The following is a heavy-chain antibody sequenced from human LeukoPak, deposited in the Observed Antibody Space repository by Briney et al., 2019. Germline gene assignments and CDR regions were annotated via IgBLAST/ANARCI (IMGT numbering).Heavy chain of an antibody. V-gene: IGHV1-2*02. CDR3: ACGDYFDY. CDR1: GYTFTSYG. D-gene: IGHD4-17*01. Sequence: ASVKVSCKASGYTFTSYGISWVRQAPGQGLEWMGWINPNSGGTNYAQKFQGRVTMTRDTSISTAYMELSRLRSDDTAVYYCACGDYFDYWGQGTLVTVSS. CDR2: INPNSGGT. J-gene: IGHJ4*02.